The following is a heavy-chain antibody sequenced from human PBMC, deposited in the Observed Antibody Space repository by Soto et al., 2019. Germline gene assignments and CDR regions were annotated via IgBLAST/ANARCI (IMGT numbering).Heavy chain of an antibody. D-gene: IGHD3-10*01. J-gene: IGHJ4*02. Sequence: QVHLVQAGAEVKETGGSVELSCRASGYTFACYGLRWVRRAPGHGLEWMGWITFYNGQIHSGQNFQGRVTMTTDRATNTAYMELRSLTADDTAVDYCARVVYGSGSFPTSLDNWGQGTLVTVSS. CDR2: ITFYNGQI. CDR3: ARVVYGSGSFPTSLDN. V-gene: IGHV1-18*04. CDR1: GYTFACYG.